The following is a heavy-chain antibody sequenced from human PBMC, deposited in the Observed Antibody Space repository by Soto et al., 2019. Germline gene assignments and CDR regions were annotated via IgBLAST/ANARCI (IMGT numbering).Heavy chain of an antibody. J-gene: IGHJ5*02. CDR2: INHSGST. V-gene: IGHV4-34*01. CDR1: GGSFSGYY. CDR3: ARAKRITICGVVEGGFDP. Sequence: SETLSLTCAVYGGSFSGYYWSWIRQPPGKGLEWIGEINHSGSTNYNPSLKSRVTISVDTSKNQFSLKLSSVTAADTAVYYCARAKRITICGVVEGGFDPWGQGTLVTVSS. D-gene: IGHD3-3*01.